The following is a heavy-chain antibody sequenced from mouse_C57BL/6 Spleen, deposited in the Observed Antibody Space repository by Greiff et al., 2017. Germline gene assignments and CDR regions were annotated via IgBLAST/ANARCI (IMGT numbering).Heavy chain of an antibody. Sequence: EVQGVESGGGLVKPGGSLKLSCAASGFTFSSYTMSWVRQTPEKRLEWVATISGGGGNTYYPDSVKGRFTISRDNAKNTLYLQMSSLRSEDTALYYCARQNSSVLHGFFDYWGQGTTLTVSS. CDR1: GFTFSSYT. J-gene: IGHJ2*01. CDR2: ISGGGGNT. CDR3: ARQNSSVLHGFFDY. V-gene: IGHV5-9*01. D-gene: IGHD3-2*02.